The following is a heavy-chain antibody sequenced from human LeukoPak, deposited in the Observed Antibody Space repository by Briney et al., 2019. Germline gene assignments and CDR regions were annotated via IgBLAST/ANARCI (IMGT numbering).Heavy chain of an antibody. CDR3: AKSLPNYYDSNGLEN. V-gene: IGHV3-7*01. CDR1: GFTFSSYW. Sequence: GGSLRLSCAASGFTFSSYWMSWVRQAPGKGLEWVANIKQDGSEKYYVDSVKGRFTISRDNAKNSLYLQMNSLRAEDTAVYYCAKSLPNYYDSNGLENWGQGTLVTVSS. D-gene: IGHD3-22*01. J-gene: IGHJ4*02. CDR2: IKQDGSEK.